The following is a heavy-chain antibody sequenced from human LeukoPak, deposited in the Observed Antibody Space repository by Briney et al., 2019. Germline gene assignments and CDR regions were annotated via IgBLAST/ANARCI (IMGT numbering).Heavy chain of an antibody. Sequence: PSETLSLTCTVSGYSISSGYFWGWIRQPPGKGLEWIGVYHVGTTDYNPSLKSRVTISVDRSKNQMSLKLSSVTAADTAVYYCARCLGFLIGCSWYPDAFDIWGQGTMVTVSS. D-gene: IGHD6-13*01. V-gene: IGHV4-38-2*02. CDR3: ARCLGFLIGCSWYPDAFDI. CDR1: GYSISSGYF. J-gene: IGHJ3*02. CDR2: VYHVGTT.